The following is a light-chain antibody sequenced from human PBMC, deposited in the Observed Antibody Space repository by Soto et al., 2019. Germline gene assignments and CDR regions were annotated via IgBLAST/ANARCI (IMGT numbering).Light chain of an antibody. Sequence: QSVLTQPASVSWSPGQSITISCTGTSSDVGGYNYVSWYQQHPGKANKLKNYYVNNRPSGVSKRIAGSKSGKTASLTITGLQAEDEADYYCSSYTSSSTRVFGTGTKATVL. CDR1: SSDVGGYNY. CDR3: SSYTSSSTRV. V-gene: IGLV2-14*01. CDR2: YVN. J-gene: IGLJ1*01.